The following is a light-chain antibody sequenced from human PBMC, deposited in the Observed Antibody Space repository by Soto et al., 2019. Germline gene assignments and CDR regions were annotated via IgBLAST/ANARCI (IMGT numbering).Light chain of an antibody. CDR1: QSISSW. J-gene: IGKJ1*01. CDR2: DAS. CDR3: QQYNSLWT. V-gene: IGKV1-5*01. Sequence: DIQMTQSPSTLSASVGDRVTITCRASQSISSWLAWYQQKPGKAPKLLIYDASSLESGVPSRVSGSGSGTEFTLTSSSLQPDDFATYYGQQYNSLWTFGQGTKVEIK.